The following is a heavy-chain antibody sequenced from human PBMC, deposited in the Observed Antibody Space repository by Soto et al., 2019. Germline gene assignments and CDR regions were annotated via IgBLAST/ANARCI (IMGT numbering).Heavy chain of an antibody. CDR2: ISAYNGNT. CDR1: GYTFISSD. V-gene: IGHV1-18*04. Sequence: ASVKVSCKASGYTFISSDITWVRQAPGQGLEWIGWISAYNGNTNVPQNLQGRVILTTDTSTDTAYMELRSLRSDDTAMYYCARVRSPGHPPYNWFDPWGQGTLVTVSS. J-gene: IGHJ5*02. CDR3: ARVRSPGHPPYNWFDP.